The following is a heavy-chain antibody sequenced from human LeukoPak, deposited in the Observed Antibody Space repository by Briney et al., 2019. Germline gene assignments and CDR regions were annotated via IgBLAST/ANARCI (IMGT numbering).Heavy chain of an antibody. CDR3: ATLGVLLIYATFDY. Sequence: TGGSLRLSCTASGFIFSSYEMNWVRQAPGKGLEWVSYISGDGSTRSYADTVRDRFTISRDNAQNSLYLQMNSLRAEDTAVYYCATLGVLLIYATFDYWGQGTLVTVSS. CDR1: GFIFSSYE. CDR2: ISGDGSTR. D-gene: IGHD2-8*01. V-gene: IGHV3-48*03. J-gene: IGHJ4*02.